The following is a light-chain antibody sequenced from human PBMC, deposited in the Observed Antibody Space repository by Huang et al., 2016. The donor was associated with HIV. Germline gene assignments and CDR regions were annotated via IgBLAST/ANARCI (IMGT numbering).Light chain of an antibody. Sequence: EIVLTQSPGTLSLSPGERDTLSCRALQSIRNYLAWYQQKPGQAPRLLIYDASNRATGIPARFTGSGSGTDFTLTITSLEPEDFAVYYCQQRSNWPPLTFGGGTKVDMK. V-gene: IGKV3-11*01. J-gene: IGKJ4*01. CDR3: QQRSNWPPLT. CDR2: DAS. CDR1: QSIRNY.